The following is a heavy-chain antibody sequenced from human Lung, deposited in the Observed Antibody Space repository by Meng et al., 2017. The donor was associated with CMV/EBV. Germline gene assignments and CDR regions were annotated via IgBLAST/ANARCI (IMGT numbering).Heavy chain of an antibody. Sequence: QVKRVQSGAGVKKPGAPWKVSCKASGYTFTGYYMHWLRQAPGQGLEWVGRITPSSGGTTYAQKFQGRVTMTRDTSISTAYMELSSLRSDDAAIYYCVRANLGSADYWGQGTLVTVSS. J-gene: IGHJ4*02. V-gene: IGHV1-2*06. CDR1: GYTFTGYY. CDR3: VRANLGSADY. CDR2: ITPSSGGT. D-gene: IGHD7-27*01.